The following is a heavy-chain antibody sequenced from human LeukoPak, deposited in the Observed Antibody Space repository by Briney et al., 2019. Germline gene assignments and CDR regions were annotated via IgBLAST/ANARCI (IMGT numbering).Heavy chain of an antibody. D-gene: IGHD3-22*01. J-gene: IGHJ4*02. CDR2: ILYDGTKQ. CDR3: ARDHYFDISGYLDY. V-gene: IGHV3-30-3*01. Sequence: GRSLRLSCEGSGFTFSINAMHWVRQAPGKGLEWLAVILYDGTKQYFADSVKGRFTISRDNVKNSLYLEMNSLRVEDSAVYYCARDHYFDISGYLDYWGQGTPVTVSS. CDR1: GFTFSINA.